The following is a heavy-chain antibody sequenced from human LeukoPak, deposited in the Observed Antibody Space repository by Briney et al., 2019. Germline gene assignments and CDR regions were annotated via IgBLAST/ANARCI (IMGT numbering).Heavy chain of an antibody. J-gene: IGHJ4*02. CDR2: ISSSGSTI. V-gene: IGHV3-11*01. CDR1: GFTFSDYY. D-gene: IGHD3-22*01. CDR3: ARDLTYDSSGYPGGFDY. Sequence: GGSLRLSCAPSGFTFSDYYMSWIPQAPGKGLEWVSYISSSGSTIYYADSVKGRFTISRDNAKNSLYLQMNSLRAEDTAVYYCARDLTYDSSGYPGGFDYWGQGTLVTVSS.